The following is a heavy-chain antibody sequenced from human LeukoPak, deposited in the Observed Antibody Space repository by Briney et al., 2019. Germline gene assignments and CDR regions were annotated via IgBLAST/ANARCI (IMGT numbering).Heavy chain of an antibody. CDR1: GGSFSGYY. Sequence: SETLSLTCVVYGGSFSGYYWSWIRQPPGKGLEWIGEINHSGSTNYNPSLKSRVTISVDTSKNQFSLKLSSVTAADTAVYYCARVVVVTATKLYYYGMDVWGQGTTVTVSS. V-gene: IGHV4-34*01. CDR2: INHSGST. CDR3: ARVVVVTATKLYYYGMDV. D-gene: IGHD2-21*02. J-gene: IGHJ6*02.